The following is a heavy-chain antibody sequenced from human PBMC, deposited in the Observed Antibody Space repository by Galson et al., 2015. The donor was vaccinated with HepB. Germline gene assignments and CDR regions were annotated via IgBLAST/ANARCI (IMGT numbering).Heavy chain of an antibody. D-gene: IGHD2-15*01. V-gene: IGHV1-18*01. CDR2: ISAYNGNT. CDR3: ARGRCSGGSCYSAMDV. CDR1: GYTFTSYG. J-gene: IGHJ6*02. Sequence: SVKVSCKASGYTFTSYGISWVRQAPGQGLEWMGWISAYNGNTNYAQKLQGRVTMTTDTSTSTAYMELRSLRSDDTAVYYCARGRCSGGSCYSAMDVWGQGTTVTVSS.